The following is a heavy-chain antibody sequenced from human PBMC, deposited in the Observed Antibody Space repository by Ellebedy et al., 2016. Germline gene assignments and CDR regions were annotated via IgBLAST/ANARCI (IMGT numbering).Heavy chain of an antibody. D-gene: IGHD3-10*01. CDR3: ARNQYGLSDYGMDV. CDR1: GFTVSSNY. Sequence: GESLKISCAASGFTVSSNYMSWVRQAPGKGLEWVSVIYSGGSTYYADSVKGRFTISRDNSKNTLYLQMNSLRAEDTAVYYCARNQYGLSDYGMDVWGQGTTVTVSS. CDR2: IYSGGST. J-gene: IGHJ6*02. V-gene: IGHV3-53*01.